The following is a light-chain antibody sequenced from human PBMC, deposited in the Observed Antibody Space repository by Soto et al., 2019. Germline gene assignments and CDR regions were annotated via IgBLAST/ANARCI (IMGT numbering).Light chain of an antibody. Sequence: EIVMTQSPVTLSVSPGERATLSCRASQSVSSNLAWYQQKPGQAPSLLIYGAFTRATGIPARFSGTGSGTKFNLTHSRLQSGGFAPYYWQQDKDLPLTFGPGTKVDI. CDR1: QSVSSN. CDR2: GAF. J-gene: IGKJ1*01. V-gene: IGKV3-15*01. CDR3: QQDKDLPLT.